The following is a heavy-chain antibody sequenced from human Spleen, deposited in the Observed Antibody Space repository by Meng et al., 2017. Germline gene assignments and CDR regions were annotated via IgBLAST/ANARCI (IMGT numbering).Heavy chain of an antibody. D-gene: IGHD4-17*01. CDR1: GFTFSNYW. CDR3: ARDGGSGDPLDY. CDR2: IIQDGSAK. Sequence: GESLKISCAASGFTFSNYWMSWVRQAPGRGLEWVANIIQDGSAKYYVDSLKGRFTIFRDNAKSSLYLQMNSLRAEDTAVYYCARDGGSGDPLDYWGQGTLVTVSS. V-gene: IGHV3-7*01. J-gene: IGHJ4*02.